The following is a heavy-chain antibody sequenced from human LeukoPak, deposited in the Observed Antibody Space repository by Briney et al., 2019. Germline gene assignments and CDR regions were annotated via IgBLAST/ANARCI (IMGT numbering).Heavy chain of an antibody. CDR1: GFTFSSYG. J-gene: IGHJ4*02. V-gene: IGHV3-30*18. CDR2: ISYDGSNK. CDR3: AKSASAFAVAED. D-gene: IGHD6-19*01. Sequence: GGSLRLSCAASGFTFSSYGMHWVRQAPGKGLEWVAVISYDGSNKYYADSVKGRFTISRDNSKNTLYLQMNSLRAEDKAVYYCAKSASAFAVAEDWGQGTLVTVSS.